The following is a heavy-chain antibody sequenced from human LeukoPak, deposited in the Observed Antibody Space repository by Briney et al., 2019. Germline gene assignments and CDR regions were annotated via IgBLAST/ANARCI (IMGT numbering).Heavy chain of an antibody. D-gene: IGHD5-24*01. J-gene: IGHJ3*02. CDR2: IYYSGST. V-gene: IGHV4-39*01. CDR3: ARQGDAYNSGALDI. Sequence: NPSETLSLTCTVSGGSISSTSYFWGWIRQPPGKGLEWIGIIYYSGSTSYNPSLKSRATISLHTSKNQFSLKLSSVTAADTAVYYCARQGDAYNSGALDIWGQGTMVTVSS. CDR1: GGSISSTSYF.